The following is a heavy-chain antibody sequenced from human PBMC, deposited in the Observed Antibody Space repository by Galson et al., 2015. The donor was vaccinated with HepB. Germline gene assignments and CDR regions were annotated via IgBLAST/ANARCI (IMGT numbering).Heavy chain of an antibody. J-gene: IGHJ4*02. CDR1: GGTFSSYA. CDR2: IIPIFGTA. Sequence: SVKVSCKASGGTFSSYAISWVRQAPGQGLEWMGGIIPIFGTANYAQKFQGRVTITADKSTSTAYMELSSLRSEDTAVYYCARDLGSRIQLWLDYWGQGTLVTVSS. D-gene: IGHD5-18*01. CDR3: ARDLGSRIQLWLDY. V-gene: IGHV1-69*06.